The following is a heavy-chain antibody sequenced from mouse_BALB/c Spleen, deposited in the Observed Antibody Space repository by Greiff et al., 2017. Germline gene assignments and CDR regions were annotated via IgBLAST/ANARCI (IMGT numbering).Heavy chain of an antibody. CDR3: TRDQAY. CDR1: GFTFSSYT. Sequence: EVMLVESGGGLVKPGGSLKLSCAASGFTFSSYTMSWVRQTPEKRLEWVATISSGGSYTYYPDSVKGRFTISRDNAKNTLYLQMSSLKSEDTAMYYCTRDQAYWGQGTLVTVSA. V-gene: IGHV5-6-4*01. CDR2: ISSGGSYT. J-gene: IGHJ3*01.